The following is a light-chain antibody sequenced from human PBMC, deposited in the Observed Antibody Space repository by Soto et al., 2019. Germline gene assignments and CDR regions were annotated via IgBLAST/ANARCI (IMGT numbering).Light chain of an antibody. V-gene: IGKV3-15*01. CDR2: GAS. Sequence: EIVMTQSPATLSVSPGERAALSCRASQSVSSNFAWYQQKPGQAPRLLIYGASTRATGIPARFSGSGSGTEFTRTISSPQAEDFAVYCCQQYNKWPYTFGQGTKVEIK. CDR1: QSVSSN. CDR3: QQYNKWPYT. J-gene: IGKJ2*01.